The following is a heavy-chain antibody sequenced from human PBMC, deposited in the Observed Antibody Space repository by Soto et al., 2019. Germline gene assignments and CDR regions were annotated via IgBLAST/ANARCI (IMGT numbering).Heavy chain of an antibody. V-gene: IGHV4-34*01. D-gene: IGHD2-15*01. Sequence: PSETLSLTCAVYGGSFSGYYWSWIRQPPGKGLEWIGSIYYSGSTYYNPSLKSRVTISVDTSKNQFSLKLSSVTAADTAVYYCARLGNFCSGGSCYHDAFDIWGQGTMVTVSS. J-gene: IGHJ3*02. CDR1: GGSFSGYY. CDR2: IYYSGST. CDR3: ARLGNFCSGGSCYHDAFDI.